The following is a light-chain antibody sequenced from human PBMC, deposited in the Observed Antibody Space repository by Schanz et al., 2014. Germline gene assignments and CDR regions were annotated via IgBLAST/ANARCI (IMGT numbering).Light chain of an antibody. CDR1: QSVDND. CDR3: QQYNSWPQT. Sequence: EIVLTQSPATLSVSPGERATLSCRASQSVDNDLAWYQQKPRQPPRLLIYGASTRATGIPARFSGSGSGTEFTLTISSLQSEDFAVYYCQQYNSWPQTFGQGTKVEIK. CDR2: GAS. J-gene: IGKJ1*01. V-gene: IGKV3-15*01.